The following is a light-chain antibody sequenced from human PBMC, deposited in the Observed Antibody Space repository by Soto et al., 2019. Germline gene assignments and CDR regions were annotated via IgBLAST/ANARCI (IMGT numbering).Light chain of an antibody. V-gene: IGKV1-9*01. Sequence: IQLTQSPSSLSASVGDRVTITCRTSQGIDTYLAWYQQKPGRAPKLLINAASILQNGVPSSFSGSGSGTDFSLTISSLQPEDFATYYCQQLDSYLPFGQGTRLEIK. CDR1: QGIDTY. CDR2: AAS. J-gene: IGKJ5*01. CDR3: QQLDSYLP.